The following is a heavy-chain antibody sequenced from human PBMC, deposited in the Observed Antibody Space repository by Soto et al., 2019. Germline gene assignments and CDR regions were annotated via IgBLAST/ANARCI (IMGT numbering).Heavy chain of an antibody. CDR1: AFTFSGYW. CDR3: ARATYSNAWYRFDL. D-gene: IGHD4-4*01. J-gene: IGHJ4*02. V-gene: IGHV3-7*03. CDR2: IKHDGSVQ. Sequence: QLVESGGGLVQPGGSLRLACEASAFTFSGYWMSWVRQAPGKGLGWVADIKHDGSVQYYVDSVKGRFTISRDNAKKLLYLQMNGLTAEDTALYYCARATYSNAWYRFDLWGQGTLVTVSS.